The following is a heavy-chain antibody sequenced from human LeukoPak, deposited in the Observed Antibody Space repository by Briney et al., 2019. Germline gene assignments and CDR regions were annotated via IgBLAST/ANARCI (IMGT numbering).Heavy chain of an antibody. J-gene: IGHJ6*03. CDR3: ARGQWLAGYYYYYMDV. D-gene: IGHD6-19*01. CDR1: GGSFSGYY. Sequence: SETLSLTCAVYGGSFSGYYWSWIRQPPGKGLEWIGEINHSGSTNYNPSLKSRVTISVDTSKNQFSLKLSSVTAADTAVYYCARGQWLAGYYYYYMDVWGKGTTVTVSS. V-gene: IGHV4-34*01. CDR2: INHSGST.